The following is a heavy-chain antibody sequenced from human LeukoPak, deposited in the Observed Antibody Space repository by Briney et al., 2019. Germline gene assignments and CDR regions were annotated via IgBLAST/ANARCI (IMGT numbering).Heavy chain of an antibody. D-gene: IGHD3-10*01. Sequence: PSETLSLTCTVSGGSISSYYWNWIRQPPGKGLEWIGYIYYSGSTNYTPSLKSRVTISLDTSKNQFSLKLSSVTAADTAVYYCARETGNNWFDPWGQGTLVTVSS. CDR2: IYYSGST. CDR3: ARETGNNWFDP. V-gene: IGHV4-59*01. J-gene: IGHJ5*02. CDR1: GGSISSYY.